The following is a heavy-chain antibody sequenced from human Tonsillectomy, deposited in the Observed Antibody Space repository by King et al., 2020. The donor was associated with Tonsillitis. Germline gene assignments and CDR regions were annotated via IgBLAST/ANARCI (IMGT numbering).Heavy chain of an antibody. Sequence: VQLVESGGGLVKPGGSLRLSCAASGFTFSSYSMNWVRQAPGKGLEWVSSISSSSSYIYNADSVKGRFTISRDKAKNSLYLQMNSLRAEHTAVYYCARVPTVVRECPPYTHGMDGWGEGTTVAHSS. J-gene: IGHJ6*01. CDR2: ISSSSSYI. CDR3: ARVPTVVRECPPYTHGMDG. CDR1: GFTFSSYS. V-gene: IGHV3-21*01. D-gene: IGHD3-10*01.